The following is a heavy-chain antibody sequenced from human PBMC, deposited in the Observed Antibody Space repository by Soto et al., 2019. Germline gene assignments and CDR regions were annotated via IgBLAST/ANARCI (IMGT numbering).Heavy chain of an antibody. CDR1: GFTVSSNH. Sequence: VQLVASGGGLIQPGGSLRLSCAASGFTVSSNHMTWVRQAPGRGPEWDSTIYYNGNTFYADYVKGRVNISRDNSKNTLYLHMNSLRAEETALYYWATGVDTAKYGYWGRGSLVTVSS. J-gene: IGHJ4*02. CDR3: ATGVDTAKYGY. CDR2: IYYNGNT. D-gene: IGHD5-18*01. V-gene: IGHV3-53*01.